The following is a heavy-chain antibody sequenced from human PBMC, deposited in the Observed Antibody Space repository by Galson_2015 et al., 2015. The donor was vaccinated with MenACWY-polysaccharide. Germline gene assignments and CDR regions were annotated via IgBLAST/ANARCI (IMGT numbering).Heavy chain of an antibody. CDR2: IFHSGTT. CDR1: DYSIRSGYF. D-gene: IGHD1-26*01. J-gene: IGHJ4*02. CDR3: ARVEKYSGSFYILH. V-gene: IGHV4-38-2*01. Sequence: ETLSLTCAVSDYSIRSGYFWGWIRQPPGKGLEWIASIFHSGTTYYNPSLKNRVTISVDTSKNQFSLKLSSVTAADTAVCYCARVEKYSGSFYILHWGQGTLVTVSS.